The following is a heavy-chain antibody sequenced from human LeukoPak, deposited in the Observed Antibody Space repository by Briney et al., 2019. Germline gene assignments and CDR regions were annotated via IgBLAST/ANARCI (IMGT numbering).Heavy chain of an antibody. CDR2: IYYSGST. CDR1: GGSISSSSYY. CDR3: ARHMLSYDSSGYYPDY. D-gene: IGHD3-22*01. Sequence: SETLSLTCIVSGGSISSSSYYWGWIRQPPGKGLEWIGSIYYSGSTYYNPSLKSRVTISVDTSKNQFSLKLNSVTAADTAVYYCARHMLSYDSSGYYPDYWGQGTLVTVSS. J-gene: IGHJ4*02. V-gene: IGHV4-39*01.